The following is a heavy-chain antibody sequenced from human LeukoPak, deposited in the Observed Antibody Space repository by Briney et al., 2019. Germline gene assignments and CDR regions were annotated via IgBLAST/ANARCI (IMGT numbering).Heavy chain of an antibody. CDR1: GFTFSSYG. CDR3: AKNGGYYGSGSYFGDY. D-gene: IGHD3-10*01. J-gene: IGHJ4*02. CDR2: ISGSGGST. V-gene: IGHV3-23*01. Sequence: GGSLRLSCAASGFTFSSYGMSWVRQAPGKGLEWVSVISGSGGSTYYADSVRGRFTISRDNSKNTLYLQMNSLRGEDTAVYYCAKNGGYYGSGSYFGDYWSQGTLVTVSS.